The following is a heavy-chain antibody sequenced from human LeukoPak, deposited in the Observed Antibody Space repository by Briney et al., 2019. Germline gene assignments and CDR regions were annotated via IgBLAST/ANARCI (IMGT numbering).Heavy chain of an antibody. CDR1: GFTFNSYA. V-gene: IGHV3-30*04. J-gene: IGHJ4*02. Sequence: PGGSLRLSCAASGFTFNSYAMHWVRQAPGKGLEWVAVISYDGSNKYYADSVKGRFTISRDNSKNTLYLQMNSLRAEDTAVYYCASTSGVDLMVRGVIITTPFDYWGQGTLVTVSS. CDR2: ISYDGSNK. D-gene: IGHD3-10*01. CDR3: ASTSGVDLMVRGVIITTPFDY.